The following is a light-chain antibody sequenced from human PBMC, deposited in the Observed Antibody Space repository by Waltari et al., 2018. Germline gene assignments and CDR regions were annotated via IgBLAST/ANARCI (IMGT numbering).Light chain of an antibody. CDR1: SPAAGRYEY. CDR2: DVS. Sequence: SDLPQPASVSGSPGQSITLYCPVTSPAAGRYEYVPWYQQHPGKAPKLIIYDVSKRPSGVSNRFSGSTSGYTASLTISGLQSEDEADYYCCSYTTTDTYVFGSGTKVTVL. V-gene: IGLV2-14*03. CDR3: CSYTTTDTYV. J-gene: IGLJ1*01.